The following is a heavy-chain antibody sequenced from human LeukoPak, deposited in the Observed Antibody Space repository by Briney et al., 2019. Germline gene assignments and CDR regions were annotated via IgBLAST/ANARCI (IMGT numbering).Heavy chain of an antibody. Sequence: ASVKVSCKASGYTFTGYGISWVRQAPGQGLEWMGWISAYNGNTNYAQKLQGRVTMTTDTSTSTAYMELRSLRSDDTAVYYCARGQGYDILTGYLYWGQGTLVTVSS. V-gene: IGHV1-18*01. J-gene: IGHJ4*02. CDR2: ISAYNGNT. CDR3: ARGQGYDILTGYLY. D-gene: IGHD3-9*01. CDR1: GYTFTGYG.